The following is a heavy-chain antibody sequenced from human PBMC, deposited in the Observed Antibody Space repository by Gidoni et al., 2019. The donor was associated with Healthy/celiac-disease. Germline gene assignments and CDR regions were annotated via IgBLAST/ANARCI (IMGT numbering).Heavy chain of an antibody. CDR3: ARVLEWLSPTYYYYGMDV. D-gene: IGHD3-3*01. CDR1: GFTLSSYS. CDR2: ISSSSSYI. J-gene: IGHJ6*02. Sequence: EVQLVESGGGLVKPGGSLRLSCAASGFTLSSYSMNWVRQAPGKGLEWVSSISSSSSYIYYADSVKGRCTISRDNAKNSLYLQMNSLRAEDTAVYYCARVLEWLSPTYYYYGMDVWGQGTTVTVSS. V-gene: IGHV3-21*01.